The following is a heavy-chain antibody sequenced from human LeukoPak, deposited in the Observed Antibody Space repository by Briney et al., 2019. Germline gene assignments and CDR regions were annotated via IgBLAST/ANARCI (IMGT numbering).Heavy chain of an antibody. D-gene: IGHD2-2*02. CDR2: INPNSGGT. Sequence: ASVKVSCKASGYTFTGYYMHWVRQAPGQGLEWMGWINPNSGGTNYAQKFQGRVTMTRDTSISTAYMELSRLRSDDTAVYYCASSVVVPAAIFRGYNRFDPWGQGTLVTVSS. V-gene: IGHV1-2*02. J-gene: IGHJ5*02. CDR3: ASSVVVPAAIFRGYNRFDP. CDR1: GYTFTGYY.